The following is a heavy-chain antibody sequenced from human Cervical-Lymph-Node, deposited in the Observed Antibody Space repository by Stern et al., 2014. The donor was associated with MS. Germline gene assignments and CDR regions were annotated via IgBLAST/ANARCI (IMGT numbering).Heavy chain of an antibody. CDR3: ARDEAVAGYNGMDV. V-gene: IGHV1-2*07. CDR1: GYTFTAYY. J-gene: IGHJ6*02. D-gene: IGHD6-19*01. CDR2: IIPNTGGT. Sequence: QVQLVQSGAEVKKPGASVKVSCKASGYTFTAYYIHWVRQAPGQGLEWMGWIIPNTGGTNYAHNCQCRVTMTRDTSINTAYMELSRLRSDDTAIYYCARDEAVAGYNGMDVWGQGTTVTVSS.